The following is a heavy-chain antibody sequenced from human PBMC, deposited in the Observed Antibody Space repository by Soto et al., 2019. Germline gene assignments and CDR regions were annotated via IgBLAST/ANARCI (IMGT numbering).Heavy chain of an antibody. V-gene: IGHV3-30-3*01. J-gene: IGHJ6*02. D-gene: IGHD6-13*01. CDR2: ISYDGSNK. CDR1: GFTFSSYA. CDR3: ARPGTRSRGIAAAGTNFYYYGMDV. Sequence: PGGSLRLSCAASGFTFSSYAMHWVRQAPGKGLEWVAVISYDGSNKYYADSVKGRFTISRDNSRNTLYLQMNSLRAEDTAVYYCARPGTRSRGIAAAGTNFYYYGMDVSGQGTTVTVSS.